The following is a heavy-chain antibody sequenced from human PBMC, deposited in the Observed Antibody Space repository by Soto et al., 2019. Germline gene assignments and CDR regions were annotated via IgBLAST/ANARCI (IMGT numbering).Heavy chain of an antibody. V-gene: IGHV3-23*01. J-gene: IGHJ4*02. D-gene: IGHD1-1*01. CDR1: GFTFNYYA. Sequence: GGSLRLSCAASGFTFNYYAISWVRQAPGKGLEWVSAINGTGGSTYYADSAKGRFTISRDNSKNTLYLQMNSLRAEDTAVYYCAKHLADRYHFDYWGLGTLVTVSS. CDR3: AKHLADRYHFDY. CDR2: INGTGGST.